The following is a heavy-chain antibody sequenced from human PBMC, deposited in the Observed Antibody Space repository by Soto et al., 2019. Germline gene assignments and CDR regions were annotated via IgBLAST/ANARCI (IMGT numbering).Heavy chain of an antibody. D-gene: IGHD4-17*01. CDR2: IITIFGTA. J-gene: IGHJ6*02. Sequence: QVQLVQSGAEVKKPGSSVTVSCKASGGTFSSYAISWVRQAPGQGLEWMGGIITIFGTANYAQKVQGRVTITADESTSPAYRELSSLRAEDTAVYYCARDLYGGKAYYYYYGMDVWGQGTTVTVSS. CDR3: ARDLYGGKAYYYYYGMDV. CDR1: GGTFSSYA. V-gene: IGHV1-69*01.